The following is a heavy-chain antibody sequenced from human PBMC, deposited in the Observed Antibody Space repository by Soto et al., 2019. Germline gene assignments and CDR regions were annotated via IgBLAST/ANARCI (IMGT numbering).Heavy chain of an antibody. CDR2: ISYDGSNK. CDR3: ARDRGRRLLRPYNWFDP. V-gene: IGHV3-30-3*01. CDR1: GFTFRSYA. D-gene: IGHD3-22*01. Sequence: QVQLVESGGGVVQPGRSLRLSCAASGFTFRSYAMHWVRQAPGKGLEWVAVISYDGSNKYYADSVKGRFTISRDNSKNTLYLQMNSLRAEDTAVYYCARDRGRRLLRPYNWFDPWGQGTLVTVSS. J-gene: IGHJ5*02.